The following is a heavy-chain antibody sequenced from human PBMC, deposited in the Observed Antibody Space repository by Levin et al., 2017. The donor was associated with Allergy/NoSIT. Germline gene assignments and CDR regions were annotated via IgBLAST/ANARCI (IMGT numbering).Heavy chain of an antibody. CDR1: GFNFTSYS. Sequence: LSLTCAASGFNFTSYSMTWVRQAPGKGLEYLSYITARKSATFYAPSVEGRFTISRDNAKSSLFLQMNSLRAEDTAVYFCARVLPFFHPHASDLWGEGTMVTVSS. CDR3: ARVLPFFHPHASDL. CDR2: ITARKSAT. D-gene: IGHD2-2*01. V-gene: IGHV3-48*01. J-gene: IGHJ3*01.